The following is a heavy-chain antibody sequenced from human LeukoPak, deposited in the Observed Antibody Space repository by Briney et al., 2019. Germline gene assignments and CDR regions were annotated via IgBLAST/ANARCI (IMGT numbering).Heavy chain of an antibody. D-gene: IGHD3-22*01. V-gene: IGHV1-18*01. CDR2: ISAYNGNT. J-gene: IGHJ4*02. CDR3: AREGAFYYYDSSGYFDDY. CDR1: GYTFTSYG. Sequence: ASVKVSCKASGYTFTSYGIGWVRQAPGQGLEWMGWISAYNGNTNYAQKLQGRVTMTTDTSTSTAYMELRSLRSDDTAVYYCAREGAFYYYDSSGYFDDYWGQGTLVTVSS.